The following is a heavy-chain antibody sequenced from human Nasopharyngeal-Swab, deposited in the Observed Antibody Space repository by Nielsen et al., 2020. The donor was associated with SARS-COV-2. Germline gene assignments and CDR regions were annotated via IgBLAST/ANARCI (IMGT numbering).Heavy chain of an antibody. CDR1: GFTFSSYW. V-gene: IGHV3-74*01. J-gene: IGHJ6*03. D-gene: IGHD6-13*01. Sequence: GESLKISCAASGFTFSSYWMHWVRQAPGKGLVWVSRINSDGSSTSYADSVKGRFTISRDNAKNTLYLQMNSLRAGDTAVYYCARVAAAGTLYYYYYMDVWGKGTTVTVSS. CDR3: ARVAAAGTLYYYYYMDV. CDR2: INSDGSST.